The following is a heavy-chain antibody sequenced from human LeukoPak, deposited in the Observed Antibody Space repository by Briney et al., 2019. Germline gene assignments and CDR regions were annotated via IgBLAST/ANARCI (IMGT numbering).Heavy chain of an antibody. V-gene: IGHV3-30-3*01. CDR2: ISYDGSNK. CDR3: AKDGYCSSTSCAGLY. CDR1: GFTFSSYA. D-gene: IGHD2-2*03. Sequence: GRSLRLSCAASGFTFSSYAMHWVRQAPGKGVEWVAVISYDGSNKCYADSVKGRFTFSRDNSKNTLYLQMNSLRAEDTAVYYCAKDGYCSSTSCAGLYWGQGTLVTVSS. J-gene: IGHJ4*02.